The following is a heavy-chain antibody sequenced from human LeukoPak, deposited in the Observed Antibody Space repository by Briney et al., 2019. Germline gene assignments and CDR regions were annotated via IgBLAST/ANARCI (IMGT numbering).Heavy chain of an antibody. V-gene: IGHV4-4*02. Sequence: SETLSLTCSVSGVSIRCSNLWSRVRQPPGKGLEWIWVIYHNGSTNYNPYLKSRVTISVDKSKNQFSLKLSSVTAADTAVYYCARNYGGNSVGPESWFDPWGQGTLVTVSS. J-gene: IGHJ5*02. D-gene: IGHD4-23*01. CDR3: ARNYGGNSVGPESWFDP. CDR1: GVSIRCSNL. CDR2: IYHNGST.